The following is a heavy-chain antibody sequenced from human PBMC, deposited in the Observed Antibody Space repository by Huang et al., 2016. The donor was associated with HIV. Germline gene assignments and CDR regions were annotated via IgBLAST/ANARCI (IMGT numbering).Heavy chain of an antibody. CDR1: GGSLSSSSYY. Sequence: QLQLQESGPGLVKPSETLSLTCTVSGGSLSSSSYYWGWIRQPPGKGLEWIGSMSYSGSTYYNPSLKSRVNMAEDTSKNQYSLKVRSVTATGTAVDYWEGLGDFWGGHWGQRALGSVS. J-gene: IGHJ4*02. V-gene: IGHV4-39*01. D-gene: IGHD3-3*01. CDR3: EGLGDFWGGH. CDR2: MSYSGST.